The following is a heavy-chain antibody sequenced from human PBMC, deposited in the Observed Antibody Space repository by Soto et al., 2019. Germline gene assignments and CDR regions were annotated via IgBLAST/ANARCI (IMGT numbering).Heavy chain of an antibody. CDR1: GGSISSGGYY. V-gene: IGHV4-31*01. D-gene: IGHD2-21*02. Sequence: SETLSLTCTVSGGSISSGGYYWSWIRQHPGKGLEWIGYIYYRGSTYYNPSLKSQVTISVDTSKNQFSLELSSVTAADTAVYYCARVCGDCYPAEYFQHWGQGTLVTVS. CDR2: IYYRGST. CDR3: ARVCGDCYPAEYFQH. J-gene: IGHJ1*01.